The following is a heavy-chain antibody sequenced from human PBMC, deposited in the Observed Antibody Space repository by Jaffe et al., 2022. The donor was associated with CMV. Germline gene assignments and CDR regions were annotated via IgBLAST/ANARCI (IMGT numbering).Heavy chain of an antibody. CDR2: IYYSGST. Sequence: QVQLQESGPGLVKPSETLSLTCTVSGGSISSYYWSWIRQPPGKGLEWIGYIYYSGSTNYNPSLKSRVTISVDTSKNQFSLKLSSVTAADTAVYYCARQGSGWLRYFDYWGQGTLVTVSS. CDR1: GGSISSYY. CDR3: ARQGSGWLRYFDY. D-gene: IGHD6-19*01. J-gene: IGHJ4*02. V-gene: IGHV4-59*08.